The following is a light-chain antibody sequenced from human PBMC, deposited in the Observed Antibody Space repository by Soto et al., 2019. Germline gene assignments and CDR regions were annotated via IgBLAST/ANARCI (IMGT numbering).Light chain of an antibody. CDR2: EGS. Sequence: QSALTQPASVSGSPGQSITISCTGTSNNIGRYNLVSWYQQHPGKAPKIMIYEGSKRPSGVSNRFSGSNSGNTASLTISGLQAEDEADYYCCSYAGSNTWVFGGGTKLTVL. CDR1: SNNIGRYNL. CDR3: CSYAGSNTWV. J-gene: IGLJ3*02. V-gene: IGLV2-23*01.